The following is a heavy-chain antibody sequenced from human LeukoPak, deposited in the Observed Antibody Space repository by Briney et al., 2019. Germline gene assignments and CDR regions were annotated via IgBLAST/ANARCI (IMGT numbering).Heavy chain of an antibody. CDR1: GDSVSSSSVA. CDR2: TYYRSKWYS. CDR3: ARVVSREWFFDY. Sequence: SQTLSLTCAISGDSVSSSSVAWNWIRQSPSRGLEWLGRTYYRSKWYSDYAVSVKSRITINPDTSKNQFSLQLKSVTPEDTAVYYCARVVSREWFFDYWGQGTLVTVSS. V-gene: IGHV6-1*01. D-gene: IGHD3-3*01. J-gene: IGHJ4*02.